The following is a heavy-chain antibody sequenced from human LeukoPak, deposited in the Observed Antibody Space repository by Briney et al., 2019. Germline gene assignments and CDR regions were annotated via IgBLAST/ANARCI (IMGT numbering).Heavy chain of an antibody. CDR2: ISNSGTSI. D-gene: IGHD7-27*01. Sequence: GGSLRLSCAASGFTFSDSYMTWICQAPGKGLEWVSYISNSGTSIFYADSVKGRFTTSRDNAKSSLYLQMNSLSAEDTAVYYCGRGHWGLDYWGQGALVTVSS. CDR1: GFTFSDSY. V-gene: IGHV3-11*04. CDR3: GRGHWGLDY. J-gene: IGHJ4*02.